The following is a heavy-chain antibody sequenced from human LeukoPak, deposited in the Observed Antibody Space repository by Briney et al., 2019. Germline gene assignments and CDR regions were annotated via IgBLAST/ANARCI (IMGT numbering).Heavy chain of an antibody. Sequence: GGSLRLSCAASGFTFSNYSMNWVRQAPGKGLEWVSSISTSGTYVHYGDSVKGRFTISRDNAKKSVFLQMNRLGAEDTAVHFCARVPHVAAALSGNYYYFDFWGQGTLVTVSS. D-gene: IGHD1-26*01. V-gene: IGHV3-21*01. J-gene: IGHJ4*02. CDR3: ARVPHVAAALSGNYYYFDF. CDR2: ISTSGTYV. CDR1: GFTFSNYS.